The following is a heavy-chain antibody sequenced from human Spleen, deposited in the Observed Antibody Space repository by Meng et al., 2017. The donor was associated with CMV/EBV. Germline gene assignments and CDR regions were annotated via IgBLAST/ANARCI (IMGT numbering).Heavy chain of an antibody. CDR1: GGSISSSNL. J-gene: IGHJ4*02. CDR3: ARIERRRILKYCGSDCSTTDY. Sequence: QVQLKESGPGLVKPSGALSLTCAVPGGSISSSNLWTWVRQVPGKGLEWIGEIYHSGSTNYNPSLKSRVTISVDKFKNQFSLKLGSVTAADTAVYYCARIERRRILKYCGSDCSTTDYWGQGTLVTVSS. D-gene: IGHD2-21*02. V-gene: IGHV4-4*02. CDR2: IYHSGST.